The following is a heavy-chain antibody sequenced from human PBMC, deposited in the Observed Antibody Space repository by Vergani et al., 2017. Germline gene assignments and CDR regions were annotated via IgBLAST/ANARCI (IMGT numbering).Heavy chain of an antibody. CDR2: IHTSGST. D-gene: IGHD2-15*01. V-gene: IGHV4-61*02. CDR3: ARGSGLGGSCYKPLFDY. CDR1: GGSINSHNYY. J-gene: IGHJ4*02. Sequence: QVQLQESGPGLVKPSQTLSLTCTVSGGSINSHNYYWSWIRQPAGKGLGWIGRIHTSGSTNYNPSLKSRVTMSEDTSKNQFSLNLTSVTAADTAVYFCARGSGLGGSCYKPLFDYWGQGILVTVSS.